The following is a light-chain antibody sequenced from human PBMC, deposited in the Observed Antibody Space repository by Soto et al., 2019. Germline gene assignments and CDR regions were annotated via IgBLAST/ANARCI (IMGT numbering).Light chain of an antibody. CDR1: SGSIASNY. J-gene: IGLJ2*01. CDR2: KDN. V-gene: IGLV6-57*04. Sequence: LTQPHSVSESPGKTVTISCTRSSGSIASNYVQWYQQRPGSAPTTVIYKDNQRPSGVPDRFSGSIDSSSNSASLTISGLKTEDEADYYCQSYDGNNVLFGGRTKLTVL. CDR3: QSYDGNNVL.